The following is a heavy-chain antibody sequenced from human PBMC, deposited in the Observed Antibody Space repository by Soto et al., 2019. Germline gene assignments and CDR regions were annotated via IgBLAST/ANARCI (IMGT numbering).Heavy chain of an antibody. Sequence: EVQLLESGGGLVQPGGSLTLSCAASGFTFSSYAMTWVRQAPGKGLEWVSGISGGGGVSTYYADSVKGRFTISRDNSMNTLYLKMNRLRAEDTAVYYCAKDVISMVRGVNTWFDPWGQGTLVTVSS. D-gene: IGHD3-10*01. CDR1: GFTFSSYA. CDR2: ISGGGGVST. CDR3: AKDVISMVRGVNTWFDP. V-gene: IGHV3-23*01. J-gene: IGHJ5*02.